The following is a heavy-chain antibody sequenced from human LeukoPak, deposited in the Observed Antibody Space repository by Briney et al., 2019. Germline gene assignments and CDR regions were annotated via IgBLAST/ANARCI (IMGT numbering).Heavy chain of an antibody. CDR1: GGSISSYY. CDR3: AREGGTTSSYFDY. Sequence: SETLSLTCTVSGGSISSYYWSWIRQPPGKGLEWIGYIYYSGSTNYNPSLKSRVTISVDTSKNQFSLKLSFVTAADTAVYYCAREGGTTSSYFDYWGQGTLVTVSS. V-gene: IGHV4-59*01. J-gene: IGHJ4*02. D-gene: IGHD3-16*01. CDR2: IYYSGST.